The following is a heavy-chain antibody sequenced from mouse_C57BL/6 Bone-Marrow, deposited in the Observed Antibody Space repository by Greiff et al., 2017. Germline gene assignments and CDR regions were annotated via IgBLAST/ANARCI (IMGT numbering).Heavy chain of an antibody. CDR3: AREGRGAMDY. Sequence: VQRVESGAELARPGASVKMSCKASGYTFTSYTMHWVKQRPGQGLEWIGYINPSSGYTKYNQKFKDKATLTADKSSSTAYMQLSSLTSEDSAVYYCAREGRGAMDYWGQGTSVTVSS. D-gene: IGHD1-1*01. CDR1: GYTFTSYT. V-gene: IGHV1-4*01. CDR2: INPSSGYT. J-gene: IGHJ4*01.